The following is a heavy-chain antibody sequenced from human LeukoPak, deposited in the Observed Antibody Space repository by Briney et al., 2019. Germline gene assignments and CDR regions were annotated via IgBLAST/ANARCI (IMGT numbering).Heavy chain of an antibody. D-gene: IGHD6-13*01. CDR1: GFIFEEYS. V-gene: IGHV3-43*01. J-gene: IGHJ4*01. CDR2: INWDGGST. CDR3: AKALSSSWNALQDRLFYL. Sequence: GGSLRLSCTASGFIFEEYSLHWVRQAPGKGLEWVSIINWDGGSTYYVGSVKGRFTISRDNTKNSLYLQMNRLRAEDTAVYYCAKALSSSWNALQDRLFYLWEQGCLATVSS.